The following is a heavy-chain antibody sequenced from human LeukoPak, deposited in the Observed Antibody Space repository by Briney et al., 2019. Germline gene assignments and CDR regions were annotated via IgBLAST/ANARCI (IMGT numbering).Heavy chain of an antibody. Sequence: SETLSLTCSLSGGSISSFYWSWIRQPPGKGLEWIGYIYHSGSTNYNPSLKSRVTTSVDTSKKQFSLKLRSVTAADTAVYYCARSVSWGLLVRDDAFDIWGQGTMVTVSS. CDR3: ARSVSWGLLVRDDAFDI. J-gene: IGHJ3*02. CDR1: GGSISSFY. CDR2: IYHSGST. D-gene: IGHD2-21*01. V-gene: IGHV4-59*08.